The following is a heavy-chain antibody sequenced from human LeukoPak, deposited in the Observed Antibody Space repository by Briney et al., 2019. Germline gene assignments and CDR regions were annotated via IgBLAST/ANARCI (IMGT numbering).Heavy chain of an antibody. J-gene: IGHJ4*02. V-gene: IGHV3-23*01. Sequence: GGSLRLSCAASGFTFSSYAMSWVRQAPGKGLERVSAISGSGGSTYYADSVKGRFTISRDNSKNTLYLQMNSLRAEDTAVYYCAKDQVGFWSGYAYWGQGTLVTVSS. CDR2: ISGSGGST. CDR3: AKDQVGFWSGYAY. D-gene: IGHD3-3*01. CDR1: GFTFSSYA.